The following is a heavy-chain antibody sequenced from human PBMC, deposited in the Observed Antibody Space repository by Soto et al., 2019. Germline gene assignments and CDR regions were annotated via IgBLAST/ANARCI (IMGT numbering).Heavy chain of an antibody. CDR2: IYYSGST. CDR1: CGSISSYH. V-gene: IGHV4-59*08. J-gene: IGHJ5*02. Sequence: SETLSLTCTVSCGSISSYHWSWIRQPPGKGLEWIGYIYYSGSTNYNPSLKSRVTISVDTSKNQFSLKLSSVTAADTAVYYCARQSCSGGSCYSGFGWFDPWGQGTLVTVS. CDR3: ARQSCSGGSCYSGFGWFDP. D-gene: IGHD2-15*01.